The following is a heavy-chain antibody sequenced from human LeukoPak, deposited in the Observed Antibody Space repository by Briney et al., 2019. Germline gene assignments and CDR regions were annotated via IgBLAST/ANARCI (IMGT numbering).Heavy chain of an antibody. CDR2: ISSRGDDT. CDR1: GFTFSTLA. V-gene: IGHV3-23*01. J-gene: IGHJ4*02. D-gene: IGHD2-21*02. Sequence: GSLRLSCTASGFTFSTLAMSWVRQAPGKGLEWVSSISSRGDDTSYADSVKGRFTISGDNSKNTLYLQLNSLRVDDAAIYYCAKHRRSTLVTAYFDSWGQGTLVTVSS. CDR3: AKHRRSTLVTAYFDS.